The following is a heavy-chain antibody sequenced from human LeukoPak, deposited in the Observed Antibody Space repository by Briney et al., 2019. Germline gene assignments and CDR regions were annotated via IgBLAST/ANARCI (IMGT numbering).Heavy chain of an antibody. CDR2: ISTSNSYI. CDR1: GFTFSDYH. D-gene: IGHD4-23*01. Sequence: GGSLRLSCVVSGFTFSDYHMNWVRQAPGKGLEWVSSISTSNSYIYYADSLTGRFTISRDNAKNSLYLQMNSLRAEDTALYYCAKALGYGGHRFFDYWGQGTLVTVSS. J-gene: IGHJ4*02. CDR3: AKALGYGGHRFFDY. V-gene: IGHV3-21*04.